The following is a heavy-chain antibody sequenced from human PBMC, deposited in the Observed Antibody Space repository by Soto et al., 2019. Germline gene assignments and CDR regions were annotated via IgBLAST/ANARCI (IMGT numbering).Heavy chain of an antibody. CDR3: ARDRTYGSGSYHL. CDR2: ISSSSSYI. J-gene: IGHJ4*02. Sequence: EVQLVESGGGLVKPGGSLRLSCAASGFTFSSYSMNWVRQAPGKGLEWFSSISSSSSYIYYADSGKGRFTISRDNAKNSLYLQMNSLRAEDTAVYYCARDRTYGSGSYHLWGQGTLVTVSS. V-gene: IGHV3-21*01. D-gene: IGHD3-10*01. CDR1: GFTFSSYS.